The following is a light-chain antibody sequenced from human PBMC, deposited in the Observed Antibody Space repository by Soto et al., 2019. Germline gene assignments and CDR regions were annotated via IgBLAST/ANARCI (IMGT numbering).Light chain of an antibody. CDR2: GAS. J-gene: IGKJ5*01. CDR3: HQRQYWPPIT. Sequence: EIVMTQSPVTLSVSPGERATLSCSASQSVTNSYLAWYQQKPGQAPRLLIFGASTRAAGIPARFSGSGSGTEFTLTISSLQSEDFAVYYCHQRQYWPPITFGQGTRLEIK. CDR1: QSVTNSY. V-gene: IGKV3-15*01.